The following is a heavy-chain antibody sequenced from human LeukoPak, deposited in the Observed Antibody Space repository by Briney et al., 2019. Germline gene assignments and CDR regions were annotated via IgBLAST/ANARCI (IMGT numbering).Heavy chain of an antibody. CDR1: GGSFSGYY. J-gene: IGHJ4*02. CDR3: ARGLGFYYGSGSYSPFFDY. Sequence: SETLSLTCAVYGGSFSGYYWRWIRQPPGKGLEWIGEIIHGGSRSTTYNPYLKSRVTGSVATSKNQFSLKLSSVTAADTAVYYCARGLGFYYGSGSYSPFFDYWGQGALVTVSS. V-gene: IGHV4-34*01. D-gene: IGHD3-10*01. CDR2: IIHGGSRST.